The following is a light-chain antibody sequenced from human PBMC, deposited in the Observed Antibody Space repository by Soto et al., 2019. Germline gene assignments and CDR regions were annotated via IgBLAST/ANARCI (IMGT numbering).Light chain of an antibody. V-gene: IGKV1-39*01. J-gene: IGKJ3*01. CDR3: QQSYSPPFT. CDR1: QSISSD. CDR2: AAA. Sequence: DIQMTQSPSSLSASVGDRVTITCRASQSISSDLNWYQQKPGKAPKLLIYAAASLESGVPSRCSGSEYGTGFTITMSSVEPEDCATYYCQQSYSPPFTFGPGTKVDIK.